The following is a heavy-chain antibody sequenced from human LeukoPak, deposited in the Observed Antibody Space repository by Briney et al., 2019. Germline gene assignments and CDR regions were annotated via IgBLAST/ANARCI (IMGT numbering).Heavy chain of an antibody. Sequence: PSETLSLTCAVSGYSISSGYYWGWIRQPPGKGLEWIGSIYHSGSTYYNPSLKSRVTISVDTSKNQFSLKLSSVTAADTAVYYCARRNPGVQDAFDIWGQGTMVTVSS. CDR2: IYHSGST. J-gene: IGHJ3*02. CDR3: ARRNPGVQDAFDI. D-gene: IGHD3-10*01. V-gene: IGHV4-38-2*01. CDR1: GYSISSGYY.